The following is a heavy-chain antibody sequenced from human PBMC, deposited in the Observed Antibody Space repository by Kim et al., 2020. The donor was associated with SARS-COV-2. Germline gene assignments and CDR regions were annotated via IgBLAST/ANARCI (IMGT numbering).Heavy chain of an antibody. D-gene: IGHD6-13*01. J-gene: IGHJ1*01. Sequence: SVKVSCKASGGTFSSYAISWVRQAPGQGLEWMGGIIPIFGTANYAQKFQGRVTITADESTSTAYMELSSLRSEDTAVYYCASPRSSSWYHGLAEYSQHWGQGTLVTVSS. CDR3: ASPRSSSWYHGLAEYSQH. CDR1: GGTFSSYA. V-gene: IGHV1-69*13. CDR2: IIPIFGTA.